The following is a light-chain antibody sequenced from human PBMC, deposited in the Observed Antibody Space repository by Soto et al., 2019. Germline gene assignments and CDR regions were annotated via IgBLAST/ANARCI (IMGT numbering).Light chain of an antibody. CDR3: SSYAGTNRV. CDR1: SSDVGANNY. V-gene: IGLV2-8*01. J-gene: IGLJ1*01. Sequence: QSALTQPPSASGSPGQSVTISCTGTSSDVGANNYVSWYQQHPGKAPKLMIYEVTKRPSGVPDRFSGSKSGNTASLTVSGLQAEVEPDYSCSSYAGTNRVFGSGTKVTVL. CDR2: EVT.